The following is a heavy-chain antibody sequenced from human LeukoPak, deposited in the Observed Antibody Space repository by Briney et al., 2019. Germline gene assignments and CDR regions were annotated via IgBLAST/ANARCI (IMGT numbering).Heavy chain of an antibody. D-gene: IGHD3-9*01. Sequence: RAGGSLRLSCAASGFTFSSYWMSWVRQAPGKGLEWVSIIYSGGATFYADSVKGRFIISRENPKNTLWLQMNSLRAEDTAVYYCARLHYDVLTGPFDYWGQGTLVTVSS. J-gene: IGHJ4*02. CDR3: ARLHYDVLTGPFDY. CDR1: GFTFSSYW. V-gene: IGHV3-66*04. CDR2: IYSGGAT.